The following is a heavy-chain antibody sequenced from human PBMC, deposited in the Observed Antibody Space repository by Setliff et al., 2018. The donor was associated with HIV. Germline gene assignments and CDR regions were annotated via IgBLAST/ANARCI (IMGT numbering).Heavy chain of an antibody. J-gene: IGHJ4*02. CDR1: GYTFSDYY. CDR3: ARSVPPSPSAYLDY. Sequence: ASVKVSCKASGYTFSDYYIHWVRQAPGQGLEWMGWINPNSSDTNYAQKFQGRVTMTRDTSISTAYMDLSRLRSDDTAVYYCARSVPPSPSAYLDYWRQGTRVTVSS. D-gene: IGHD2-2*01. CDR2: INPNSSDT. V-gene: IGHV1-2*02.